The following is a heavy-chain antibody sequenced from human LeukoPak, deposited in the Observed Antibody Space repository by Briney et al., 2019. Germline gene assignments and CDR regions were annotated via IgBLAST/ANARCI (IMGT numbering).Heavy chain of an antibody. D-gene: IGHD2/OR15-2a*01. J-gene: IGHJ4*02. V-gene: IGHV3-74*01. CDR2: INSDGSRT. CDR1: GYTFRSYC. Sequence: PGRSLRLSCASSGYTFRSYCIHWVRHVPAKGLVCVSRINSDGSRTNYADSVKGRFTISRDNAKNTLYLQMNSLSAEDTAVYYCARGGLYAYYFDYWGQGTLVTVSS. CDR3: ARGGLYAYYFDY.